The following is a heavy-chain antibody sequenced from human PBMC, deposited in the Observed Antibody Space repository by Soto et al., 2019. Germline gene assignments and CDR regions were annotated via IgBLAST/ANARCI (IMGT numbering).Heavy chain of an antibody. D-gene: IGHD2-15*01. Sequence: QVQLVESGGGVVQPGRSLRLSCAASGFILSTYAMYWVRQAPGKGLEWVAVISYDGNNKYYADSVKGRFTISRDNSKNTRYRQMNSLRAEETAVYYCARAGCDGGSCYTLVGLRDGMDVWGQGTTVTVSS. CDR1: GFILSTYA. V-gene: IGHV3-30-3*01. CDR2: ISYDGNNK. J-gene: IGHJ6*02. CDR3: ARAGCDGGSCYTLVGLRDGMDV.